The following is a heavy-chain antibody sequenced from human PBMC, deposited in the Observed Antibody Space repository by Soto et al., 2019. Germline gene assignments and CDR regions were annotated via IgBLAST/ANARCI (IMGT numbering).Heavy chain of an antibody. J-gene: IGHJ6*02. CDR3: ARWGKDIVVVPAAIRYYYYYYGMDV. D-gene: IGHD2-2*02. CDR1: GGTFSSYA. CDR2: IIPIFGTA. V-gene: IGHV1-69*13. Sequence: ASVKVSCKASGGTFSSYAISWVRQAPGQGLEWMGGIIPIFGTANYAQKFQGRVTITADESTSTAYMELSSLRSEDTAVYYCARWGKDIVVVPAAIRYYYYYYGMDVWGQGTTVTVSS.